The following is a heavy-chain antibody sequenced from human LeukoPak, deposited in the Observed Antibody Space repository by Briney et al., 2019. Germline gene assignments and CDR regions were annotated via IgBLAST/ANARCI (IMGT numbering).Heavy chain of an antibody. Sequence: PGGSLRLSCAASGFTFSSYEMNWVRQAPGKGLEWVSYISSSGSTIYYADSVKGQFTISRDNAKNSLYLQMNSLRAEDTAVYYCARDSIVNFDYWGQGTLVTVSS. CDR2: ISSSGSTI. J-gene: IGHJ4*02. V-gene: IGHV3-48*03. CDR1: GFTFSSYE. CDR3: ARDSIVNFDY. D-gene: IGHD3-16*02.